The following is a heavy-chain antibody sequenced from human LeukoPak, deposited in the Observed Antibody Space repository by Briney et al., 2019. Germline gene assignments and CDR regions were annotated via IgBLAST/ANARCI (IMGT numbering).Heavy chain of an antibody. D-gene: IGHD5-18*01. V-gene: IGHV3-30-3*01. CDR1: GFTLSSYA. J-gene: IGHJ4*02. CDR3: ARDQRIGGYSYGLTGNFDY. CDR2: ISDDGSNK. Sequence: GGSLRLSCAASGFTLSSYAMHWVRQAPGKGLEWVAVISDDGSNKYYADSVKGRFTISRDNSKNTLYLQMNSLGTEDTAVYYCARDQRIGGYSYGLTGNFDYWGQGTLVTVSS.